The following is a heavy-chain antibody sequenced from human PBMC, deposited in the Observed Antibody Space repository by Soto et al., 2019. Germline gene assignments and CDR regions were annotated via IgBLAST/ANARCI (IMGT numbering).Heavy chain of an antibody. D-gene: IGHD2-15*01. CDR3: ARAYSSRLPRRADYYYALDV. CDR2: ISSSSSYI. CDR1: GFTFSSYS. V-gene: IGHV3-21*01. Sequence: LRLSCAPSGFTFSSYSMNWVRQAPGKGLEWVSSISSSSSYIYYADSVKGRFTISRENARNSMFLQMNSVTVGDTAVYYCARAYSSRLPRRADYYYALDVWGQGTMVTV. J-gene: IGHJ6*02.